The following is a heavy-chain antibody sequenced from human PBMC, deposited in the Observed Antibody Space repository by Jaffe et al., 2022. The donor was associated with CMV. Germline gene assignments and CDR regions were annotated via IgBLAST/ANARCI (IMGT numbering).Heavy chain of an antibody. CDR3: AKSKTSRFFDWSIDY. Sequence: EVQLVESGGGLVQPGRSLRLSCAASGFTFDDYAMHWVRQAPGKGLEWVAAITWNSGSIGYADSVKGRFTISRDNAKNSLYLQVNSLREEDTALYYCAKSKTSRFFDWSIDYWGRGILVTVSS. CDR1: GFTFDDYA. CDR2: ITWNSGSI. V-gene: IGHV3-9*01. D-gene: IGHD3-9*01. J-gene: IGHJ4*02.